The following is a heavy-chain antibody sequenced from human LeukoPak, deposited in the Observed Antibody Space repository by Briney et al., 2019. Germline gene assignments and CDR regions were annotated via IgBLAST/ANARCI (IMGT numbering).Heavy chain of an antibody. CDR2: ISYDGGNK. J-gene: IGHJ6*02. Sequence: GGSLRLSCAASGFTFSSYGMHWVRQAPGKGLEWVAVISYDGGNKYYADSVKGRFTISRDNSKNTLYLQMNSLRAEDTAVYYCAKDTAVAQLYGMDVWGQGTTVTVSS. CDR3: AKDTAVAQLYGMDV. CDR1: GFTFSSYG. D-gene: IGHD6-19*01. V-gene: IGHV3-30*18.